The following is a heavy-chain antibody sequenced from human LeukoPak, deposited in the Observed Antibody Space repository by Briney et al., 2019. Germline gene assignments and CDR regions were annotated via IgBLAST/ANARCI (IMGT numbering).Heavy chain of an antibody. D-gene: IGHD3-22*01. Sequence: SETLSLTSTVSGGSISSYYWSWIRQPPGKGLEWIGYIYYSGSTNYNPSLKSRVTISVDTSKNQFSLKLSSVTAADTAVYYCAREDSQGSDDAFDIWGQGTMVTVSS. CDR1: GGSISSYY. V-gene: IGHV4-59*01. CDR3: AREDSQGSDDAFDI. CDR2: IYYSGST. J-gene: IGHJ3*02.